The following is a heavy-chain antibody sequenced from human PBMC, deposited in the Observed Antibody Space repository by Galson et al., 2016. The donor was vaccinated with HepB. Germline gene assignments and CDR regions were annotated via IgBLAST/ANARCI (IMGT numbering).Heavy chain of an antibody. J-gene: IGHJ4*02. CDR3: ARGVWFYYDTTDDPGNF. Sequence: SLRLSCAASAFIFRNYWMTWVRQAPGKGLEWVANIDKDGSGTYYGDSVKGRFTISRDNAKDLLFLQMNGLRAEDTAVYYCARGVWFYYDTTDDPGNFWGQGILVTVSS. CDR2: IDKDGSGT. D-gene: IGHD3-22*01. V-gene: IGHV3-7*05. CDR1: AFIFRNYW.